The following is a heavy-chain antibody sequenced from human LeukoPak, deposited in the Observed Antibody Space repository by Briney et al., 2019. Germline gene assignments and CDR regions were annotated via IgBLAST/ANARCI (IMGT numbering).Heavy chain of an antibody. CDR2: MYPGDSDT. CDR1: GYSFTSYW. CDR3: ARSGLRATEWFDP. V-gene: IGHV5-51*01. J-gene: IGHJ5*02. D-gene: IGHD1-26*01. Sequence: GESLKISCKGSGYSFTSYWIGWVRQMPGKGLEWMGIMYPGDSDTRYSPSFQGQVTISADKSISTAYLQWSSLKASDTAMYYCARSGLRATEWFDPWGQGTLVTVSS.